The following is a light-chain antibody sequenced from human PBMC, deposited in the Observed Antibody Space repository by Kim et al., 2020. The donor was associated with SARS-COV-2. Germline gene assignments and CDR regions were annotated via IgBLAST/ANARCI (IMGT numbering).Light chain of an antibody. Sequence: QSALTQPASVSGSPGQSITISCTGTSSDVGYYNYVSWYQQHPGEAPKLMIYAVSTRPSGVSNRFSGSKYDNTASLTISGLQAEDEADYYCSSYTSTSTVIFGGGTQLTVL. V-gene: IGLV2-14*03. CDR2: AVS. CDR1: SSDVGYYNY. CDR3: SSYTSTSTVI. J-gene: IGLJ2*01.